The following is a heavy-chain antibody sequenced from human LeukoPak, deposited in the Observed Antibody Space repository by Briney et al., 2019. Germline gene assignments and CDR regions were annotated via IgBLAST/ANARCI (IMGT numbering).Heavy chain of an antibody. CDR1: GFTFDDYA. CDR2: ISWNSGSI. CDR3: AKDLAAAGTLDAFDI. Sequence: GRSLRLSCAASGFTFDDYAMHWVRQAPGKGLEWVSGISWNSGSIGYADSVKGRFTISRDNAKNSLYLQMNSLRAEDTALYYCAKDLAAAGTLDAFDIWGQGTMVTVSS. J-gene: IGHJ3*02. V-gene: IGHV3-9*01. D-gene: IGHD6-13*01.